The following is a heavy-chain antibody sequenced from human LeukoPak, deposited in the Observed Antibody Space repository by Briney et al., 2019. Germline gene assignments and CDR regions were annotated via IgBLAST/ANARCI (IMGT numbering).Heavy chain of an antibody. Sequence: SVKVSCKASGGTFSSYAISWVRQAPGQGLEWMGRIIPILGIANYAQKFQGRVTITADKSTSTAYMELSSLRSEDTAVYYCARFRSRYGSADYYGMDVWGLGTTVTVSS. CDR1: GGTFSSYA. V-gene: IGHV1-69*04. CDR3: ARFRSRYGSADYYGMDV. D-gene: IGHD3-10*01. CDR2: IIPILGIA. J-gene: IGHJ6*02.